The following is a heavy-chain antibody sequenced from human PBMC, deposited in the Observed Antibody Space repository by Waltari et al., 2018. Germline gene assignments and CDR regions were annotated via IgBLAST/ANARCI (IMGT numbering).Heavy chain of an antibody. D-gene: IGHD7-27*01. CDR2: MYYSGST. J-gene: IGHJ4*02. CDR3: ARQWNWGSVHYFDY. Sequence: QVQLQESGPGLVKPSETLSLTCTVSGGPIRSFYWSWIRQPPGKGLEWIGYMYYSGSTNYNPSLKSRVTISVDTSKNQFSLKLSSVTAADTAVYYCARQWNWGSVHYFDYWGQGTLVTVSS. V-gene: IGHV4-59*08. CDR1: GGPIRSFY.